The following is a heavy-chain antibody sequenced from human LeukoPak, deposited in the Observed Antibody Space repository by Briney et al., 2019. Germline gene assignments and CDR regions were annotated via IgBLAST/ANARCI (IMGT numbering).Heavy chain of an antibody. CDR2: FNPGSGGT. V-gene: IGHV1-2*02. CDR3: ARVMYSSGWRSDAFDI. Sequence: VASVKVSCKASGYSFTDYYMHWVRQAPGQGLEWMGRFNPGSGGTNYAQRFQGRVTMNRDTSISTAYMELSRLRSDDTAVYYCARVMYSSGWRSDAFDIWGQGTMVTVSA. J-gene: IGHJ3*02. D-gene: IGHD6-19*01. CDR1: GYSFTDYY.